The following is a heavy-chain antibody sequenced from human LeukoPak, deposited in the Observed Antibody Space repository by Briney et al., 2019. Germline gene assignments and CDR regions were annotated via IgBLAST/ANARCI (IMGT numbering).Heavy chain of an antibody. CDR1: GGSFSGYY. D-gene: IGHD3-10*01. CDR2: INHSGST. CDR3: ARGGRMVRGVPNNWFDP. J-gene: IGHJ5*02. V-gene: IGHV4-34*01. Sequence: SETLSFTCAVYGGSFSGYYWSWIRQPPGKGLEWIGEINHSGSTNYNPSLKSRVTISVDTSKNQFSLKLSSVTAADTAVYYCARGGRMVRGVPNNWFDPWGQGTLVTVSS.